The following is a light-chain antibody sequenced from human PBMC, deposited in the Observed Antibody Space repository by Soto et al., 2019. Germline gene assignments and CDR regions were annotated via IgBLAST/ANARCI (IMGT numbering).Light chain of an antibody. Sequence: EIVFTQSPATLSLSPGERATLSCRASQSVSSYLAWYQHKPGQAPRLLIYDASNRATGIPARFSGSGSGTDFTLTISSLEPEDFAVYYCQQYGLSPRTFGRGTKVDIK. V-gene: IGKV3-11*01. CDR3: QQYGLSPRT. CDR1: QSVSSY. J-gene: IGKJ1*01. CDR2: DAS.